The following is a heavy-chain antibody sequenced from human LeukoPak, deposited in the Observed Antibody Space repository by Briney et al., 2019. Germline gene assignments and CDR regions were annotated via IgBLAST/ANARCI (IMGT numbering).Heavy chain of an antibody. V-gene: IGHV3-15*01. Sequence: NTGGSLRLSCAASGFTFSNAWMSWVRQAPGKGLEWVGRIKSKTDGGTTDYAAPVKGRFTISRDDSKNTLYLQMNSLKTEDTAVYYCTTVGRKYYFDSSGPTWGQGTLVTVSS. J-gene: IGHJ5*02. CDR3: TTVGRKYYFDSSGPT. CDR1: GFTFSNAW. CDR2: IKSKTDGGTT. D-gene: IGHD3-22*01.